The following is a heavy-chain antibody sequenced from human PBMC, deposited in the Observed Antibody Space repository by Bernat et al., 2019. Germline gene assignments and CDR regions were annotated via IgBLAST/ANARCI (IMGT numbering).Heavy chain of an antibody. CDR2: INPSGGST. D-gene: IGHD1-26*01. J-gene: IGHJ4*02. CDR1: GYTFTSYY. Sequence: QVQLVQSGAEVKKPGASVKVSCKASGYTFTSYYMHWVRQAPGQGLEWMGIINPSGGSTSYAQKFQGRVTMTTDTSTSTAYMELRSLRSDDTAVYYCASVVGRRAIDYWGQGTLVTVSS. V-gene: IGHV1-46*01. CDR3: ASVVGRRAIDY.